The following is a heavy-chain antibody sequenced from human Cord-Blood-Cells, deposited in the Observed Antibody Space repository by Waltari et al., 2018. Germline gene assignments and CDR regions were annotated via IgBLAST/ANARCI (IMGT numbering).Heavy chain of an antibody. CDR2: INHSGST. J-gene: IGHJ5*02. V-gene: IGHV4-34*01. D-gene: IGHD3-3*01. CDR1: GGSFSGYY. Sequence: QVQLQQWGAGLLKPSETLSLTCAVYGGSFSGYYWSWIRQPPGKGLEWIGEINHSGSTNYNPSLKSRVTISVDTSKNQFSLKLSSVTAAETAVYYCARGPIFGVVINWFDPWGQGTLVTVSS. CDR3: ARGPIFGVVINWFDP.